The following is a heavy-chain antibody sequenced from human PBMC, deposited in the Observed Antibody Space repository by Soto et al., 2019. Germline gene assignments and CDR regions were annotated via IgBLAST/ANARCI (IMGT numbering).Heavy chain of an antibody. D-gene: IGHD2-15*01. CDR3: TRAISGGPFDY. Sequence: GGSLRLSCSASGFPFSTYSMNWVRQTPGKGLEWVSSISRSSDHMYYADSVRGRFTISRDNAKNSLFLQMNSLRAEDTAVYYCTRAISGGPFDYWGQGALVTVSS. CDR2: ISRSSDHM. V-gene: IGHV3-21*01. J-gene: IGHJ4*02. CDR1: GFPFSTYS.